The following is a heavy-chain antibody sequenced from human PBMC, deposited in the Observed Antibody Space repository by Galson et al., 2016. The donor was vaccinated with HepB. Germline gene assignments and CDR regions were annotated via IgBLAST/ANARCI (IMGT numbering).Heavy chain of an antibody. V-gene: IGHV6-1*01. CDR1: GDSVSRNTAA. D-gene: IGHD5-12*01. J-gene: IGHJ4*02. Sequence: CAISGDSVSRNTAAWNWIRQSPSRGLEWLGRTYYRSKWSSDYVVSMKGRITINADTSMNQFSLQLNSVTPEDTAVYYCASGTGAYVQWGQGTLVTDSS. CDR2: TYYRSKWSS. CDR3: ASGTGAYVQ.